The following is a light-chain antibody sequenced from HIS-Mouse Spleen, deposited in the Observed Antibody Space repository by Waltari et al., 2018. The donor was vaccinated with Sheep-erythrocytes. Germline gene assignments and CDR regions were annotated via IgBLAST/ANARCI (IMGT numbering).Light chain of an antibody. CDR2: DVS. J-gene: IGLJ3*02. CDR3: SSYTSSSTWV. V-gene: IGLV2-14*03. CDR1: SSDVGVYNY. Sequence: LTQPASVSGSPGQSITISCTGTSSDVGVYNYVSWYQQHPGKAPKLMIYDVSNRPSGVSNRFSGSKSGNTASLTISGLQAEDEADYYCSSYTSSSTWVFGGGTKLTVL.